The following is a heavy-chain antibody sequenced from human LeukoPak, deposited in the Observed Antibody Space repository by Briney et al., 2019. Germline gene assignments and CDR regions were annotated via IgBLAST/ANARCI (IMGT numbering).Heavy chain of an antibody. CDR1: GFTFSSYA. CDR2: ISYDGSNK. V-gene: IGHV3-30-3*01. D-gene: IGHD1-14*01. Sequence: GGSLRLSCAASGFTFSSYAMHWVRQAPGKGLEWVAVISYDGSNKYYADSVKGRFTISRDNSKNTLYLQMNSLRAEDTAVYYCARDKTTRAFDYWGQGALVTVSS. CDR3: ARDKTTRAFDY. J-gene: IGHJ4*02.